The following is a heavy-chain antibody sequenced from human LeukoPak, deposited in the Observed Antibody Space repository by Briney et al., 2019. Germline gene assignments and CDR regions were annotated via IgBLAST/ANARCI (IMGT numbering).Heavy chain of an antibody. D-gene: IGHD5-18*01. Sequence: GGSLRLSCAASGLTVSSNYMSWVRAPGKGLEWVSVIYSGGTTYYADSVKGRFTISRDNSKNTLYLQMNSLRAEDTAVYYCAKDFYPQDTAMVNWGQGTLVTVSS. CDR3: AKDFYPQDTAMVN. CDR2: IYSGGTT. V-gene: IGHV3-66*01. CDR1: GLTVSSNY. J-gene: IGHJ4*02.